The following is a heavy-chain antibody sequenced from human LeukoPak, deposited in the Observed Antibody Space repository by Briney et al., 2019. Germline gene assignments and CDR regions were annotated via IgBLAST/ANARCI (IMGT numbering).Heavy chain of an antibody. J-gene: IGHJ4*02. V-gene: IGHV4-59*01. CDR1: GGSISSYY. CDR3: ARASGGASDFDY. Sequence: SETLSLTCTVSGGSISSYYWSWIRQPPGKGLKWIGYIYNSETTNYNPSLKSRVTISVDTSKNHFSLKLSSVTAADTAVYYCARASGGASDFDYWGQGTLVTVSS. CDR2: IYNSETT. D-gene: IGHD3-16*01.